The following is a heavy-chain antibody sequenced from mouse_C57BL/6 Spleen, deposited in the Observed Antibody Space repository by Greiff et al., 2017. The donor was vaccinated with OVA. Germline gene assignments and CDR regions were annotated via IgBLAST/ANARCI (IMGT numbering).Heavy chain of an antibody. CDR3: ARSDDGYPWFAY. CDR2: INPSTGGT. V-gene: IGHV1-42*01. J-gene: IGHJ3*01. CDR1: GYSFTGYY. Sequence: EVKVVESGPELVKPGASVKISCKASGYSFTGYYMNWVKQSPEKSLEWIGEINPSTGGTTYNQKFKAKATLTVDKSSSTAYMQLKSLTSEDSAVYYCARSDDGYPWFAYWGQGTLVTVSA. D-gene: IGHD2-3*01.